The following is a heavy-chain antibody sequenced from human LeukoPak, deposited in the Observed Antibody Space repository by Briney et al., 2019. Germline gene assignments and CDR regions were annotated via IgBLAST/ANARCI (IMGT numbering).Heavy chain of an antibody. J-gene: IGHJ4*02. CDR2: ISSSSSYI. CDR1: GFTFSSYS. Sequence: GGSLRLSCAASGFTFSSYSMNWVRQAPGKGLEWVSSISSSSSYIYYADSVKGRFTISRDNAKNSLYLQMNSLRAEDTAVYYCARDTSRWELLYYWGQGTLVTVSS. V-gene: IGHV3-21*01. CDR3: ARDTSRWELLYY. D-gene: IGHD1-26*01.